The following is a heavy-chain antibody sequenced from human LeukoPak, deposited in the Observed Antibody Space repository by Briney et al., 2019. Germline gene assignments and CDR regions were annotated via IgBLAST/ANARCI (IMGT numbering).Heavy chain of an antibody. CDR1: GYLFTGFY. CDR3: ARGERGYNYD. J-gene: IGHJ4*02. CDR2: MNPNSGDT. Sequence: GASVKVSCKTSGYLFTGFYIHWVRQVPGQGLEWMGWMNPNSGDTKFAPKFQGRVTMTRDTSISTAYMELSSLRSDDTAVYYCARGERGYNYDWGQGTQVSVSS. V-gene: IGHV1-2*02. D-gene: IGHD5-18*01.